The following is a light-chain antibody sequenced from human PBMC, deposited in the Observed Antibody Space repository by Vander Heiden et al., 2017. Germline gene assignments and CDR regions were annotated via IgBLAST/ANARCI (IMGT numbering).Light chain of an antibody. CDR3: SSYTSSSTLV. CDR1: SSDVGGYNS. V-gene: IGLV2-14*03. Sequence: QSALTQPASVSGSPGQSIALSCTGTSSDVGGYNSVSWYQQHPGKAPKLVIYDVTYRPSGVSNRFSGSKSGNTASRTISGLQNEDEADYYCSSYTSSSTLVFGTGTKVTVL. CDR2: DVT. J-gene: IGLJ1*01.